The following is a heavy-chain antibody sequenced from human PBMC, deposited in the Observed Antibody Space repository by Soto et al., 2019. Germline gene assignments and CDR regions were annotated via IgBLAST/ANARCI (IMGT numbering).Heavy chain of an antibody. V-gene: IGHV5-51*01. CDR1: GYSFTSYW. J-gene: IGHJ4*02. CDR2: IYPGDSDT. D-gene: IGHD5-12*01. Sequence: GESLKISCKGSGYSFTSYWIGWVRQMPGKGLEWMGIIYPGDSDTRYSPSFQGQVTISADKSISTAYLQWSSLKASDTAMYYCARREYSGSDYRSHFDYWGQGTLVTVPS. CDR3: ARREYSGSDYRSHFDY.